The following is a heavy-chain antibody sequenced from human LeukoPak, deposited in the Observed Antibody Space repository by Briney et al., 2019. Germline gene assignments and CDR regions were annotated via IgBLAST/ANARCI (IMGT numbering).Heavy chain of an antibody. CDR3: ARESLFRAVAGRPAPFDS. D-gene: IGHD6-19*01. Sequence: SSETLSLTCTVSGGSISSYYWSWIRRPAGKGLEWIGRIYTSGSTNHNPSLKSRVTMSVDTFKNQFSLKLSSVTAADTAVYYCARESLFRAVAGRPAPFDSWGQGTLVTVSS. CDR2: IYTSGST. J-gene: IGHJ4*02. V-gene: IGHV4-4*07. CDR1: GGSISSYY.